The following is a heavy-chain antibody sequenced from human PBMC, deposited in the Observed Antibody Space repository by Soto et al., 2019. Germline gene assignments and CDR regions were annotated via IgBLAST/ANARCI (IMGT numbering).Heavy chain of an antibody. CDR2: IYHSGST. CDR1: GYSISSGYY. CDR3: ARDVAVAGRPGSLNY. Sequence: SETLSLTCAVSGYSISSGYYWGWIRQPPGKGLEWIGSIYHSGSTYYNPPLKSRVTISVDTSKNQFSLKLSSVTAADTAVYYCARDVAVAGRPGSLNYWGQGTLATVSS. D-gene: IGHD6-19*01. V-gene: IGHV4-38-2*02. J-gene: IGHJ4*02.